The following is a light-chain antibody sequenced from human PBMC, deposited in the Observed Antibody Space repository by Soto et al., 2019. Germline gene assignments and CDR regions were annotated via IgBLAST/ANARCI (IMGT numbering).Light chain of an antibody. CDR1: RTVSNR. Sequence: ILLTQSAYSLSVSPGGRVTLSCRASRTVSNRLAWYQHKPGQAPRLVIYDIFTRAAGVPTRISGSGSGTKFTLTIISLQSEDFSVYYCQQYNNWPLTFGGGTKVDIK. J-gene: IGKJ4*01. V-gene: IGKV3D-15*01. CDR2: DIF. CDR3: QQYNNWPLT.